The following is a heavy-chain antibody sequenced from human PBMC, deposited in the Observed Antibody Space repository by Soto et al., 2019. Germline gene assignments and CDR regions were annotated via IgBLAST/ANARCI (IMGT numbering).Heavy chain of an antibody. CDR2: ISGSGGST. Sequence: GXSLRLSCAASGFTFSSYAISWVRQAPGKGLEWVSAISGSGGSTYYADSVKGRFTISRDNSKNTLYLQMNSMRAEDTAVYYCAKDLSGYDAFDIWGQGTMVTVSS. CDR3: AKDLSGYDAFDI. V-gene: IGHV3-23*01. D-gene: IGHD5-12*01. CDR1: GFTFSSYA. J-gene: IGHJ3*02.